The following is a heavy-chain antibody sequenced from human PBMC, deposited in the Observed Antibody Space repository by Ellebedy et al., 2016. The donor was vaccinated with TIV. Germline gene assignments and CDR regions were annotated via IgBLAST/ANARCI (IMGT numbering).Heavy chain of an antibody. CDR1: GFTFSHNG. Sequence: PGGSLRLSCAASGFTFSHNGMHWVRQAPGKGLEWVAVISYDGGITYYADSVKGRFTISRDNSKNTLYLQMNSLRAEDTAVYYCAKDREECTGGRCYTLDYWGQGNLVTVSS. CDR3: AKDREECTGGRCYTLDY. J-gene: IGHJ4*02. D-gene: IGHD2-8*02. V-gene: IGHV3-30*18. CDR2: ISYDGGIT.